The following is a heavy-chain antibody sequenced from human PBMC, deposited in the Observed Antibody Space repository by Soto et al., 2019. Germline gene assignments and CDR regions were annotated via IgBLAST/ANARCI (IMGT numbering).Heavy chain of an antibody. Sequence: QVQLVESGGGVVQPGRSLRLSCAASGFTFSSYGMHWVRQAPGKGLEWVAVIWYDGSNKYYADSVKGRFTISRDNSKNTLYLQMNSLRAEDTAVYYCARDHSNRYYYYGMDVWGQGTTVTVSS. J-gene: IGHJ6*02. CDR2: IWYDGSNK. V-gene: IGHV3-33*01. CDR3: ARDHSNRYYYYGMDV. D-gene: IGHD2-21*01. CDR1: GFTFSSYG.